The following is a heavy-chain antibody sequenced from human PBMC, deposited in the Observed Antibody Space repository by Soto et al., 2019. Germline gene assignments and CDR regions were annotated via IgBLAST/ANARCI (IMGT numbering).Heavy chain of an antibody. V-gene: IGHV3-21*06. D-gene: IGHD2-15*01. CDR2: ISPSSGHI. J-gene: IGHJ6*02. CDR1: GFTFSSCT. CDR3: SGCSGGACHKNYGMDV. Sequence: EVHLLESGGGLVKPGGSLRLSCAVSGFTFSSCTMNWVGQAPGKGLEWVSSISPSSGHIYYADSVKGRFTISRDNAKNSLFLQMNSLRGEDTAVYYCSGCSGGACHKNYGMDVWGQGTTVTVSS.